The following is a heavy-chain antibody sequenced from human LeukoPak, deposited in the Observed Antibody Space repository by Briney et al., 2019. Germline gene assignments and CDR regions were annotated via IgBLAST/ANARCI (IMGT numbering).Heavy chain of an antibody. V-gene: IGHV1-18*01. CDR1: GYTFTSYS. Sequence: GASVKVSCKASGYTFTSYSISWVRQAPGQGLEWMGWISAYNGNTNYAQKLQGRVTMTTDTSTSTAYMELRSLRSDDAAVYYCARGRITIFGVVITDVYYFDYWGQGTLVTVSS. D-gene: IGHD3-3*01. CDR3: ARGRITIFGVVITDVYYFDY. J-gene: IGHJ4*02. CDR2: ISAYNGNT.